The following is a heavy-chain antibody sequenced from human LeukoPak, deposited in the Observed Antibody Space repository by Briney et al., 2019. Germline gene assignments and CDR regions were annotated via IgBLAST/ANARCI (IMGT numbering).Heavy chain of an antibody. Sequence: GESLKISCKASGYRFTSYWIGWVRQMPGKGLEWVGIIYPSDSDARYSPSFQGQVTISADKSISTAYLQWSSLKASDTAMYYCARSSSFEYWGQGTLVTVSS. V-gene: IGHV5-51*01. CDR1: GYRFTSYW. CDR2: IYPSDSDA. J-gene: IGHJ4*02. CDR3: ARSSSFEY.